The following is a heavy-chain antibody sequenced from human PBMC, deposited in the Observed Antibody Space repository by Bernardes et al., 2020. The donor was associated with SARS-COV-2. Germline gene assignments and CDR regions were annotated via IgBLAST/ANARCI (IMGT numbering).Heavy chain of an antibody. V-gene: IGHV4-31*03. J-gene: IGHJ4*02. Sequence: SETLSLTCTVSGGSISSGGYYWSWILQHPGKGLEWIGYIYYSGSTYYNPSLKSRVTISVDTSKNQFSLKLSSVTAADTAVYYCARAPSGIFGVVTTFDYWGQGTLVTVSS. CDR3: ARAPSGIFGVVTTFDY. CDR1: GGSISSGGYY. CDR2: IYYSGST. D-gene: IGHD3-3*01.